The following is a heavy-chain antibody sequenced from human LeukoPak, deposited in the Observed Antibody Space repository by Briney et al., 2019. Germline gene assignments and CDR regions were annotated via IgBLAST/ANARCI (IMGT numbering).Heavy chain of an antibody. CDR3: ARQVGRLRDGDFDY. CDR1: GGSISSSSYY. V-gene: IGHV4-39*01. J-gene: IGHJ4*02. CDR2: ICYSGST. D-gene: IGHD6-25*01. Sequence: SETLSLTCTVSGGSISSSSYYWGWIRQPPGKGLEWIGSICYSGSTYYNPSLKSRVTISVDTSKNPFSLKLSSVTAADTAVYYCARQVGRLRDGDFDYWGQGTLVTVSS.